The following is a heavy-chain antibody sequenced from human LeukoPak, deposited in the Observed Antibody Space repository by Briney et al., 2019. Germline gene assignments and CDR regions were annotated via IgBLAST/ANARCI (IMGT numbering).Heavy chain of an antibody. CDR2: TSYDGSNN. V-gene: IGHV3-30*04. D-gene: IGHD1-14*01. CDR1: GFTFSGYA. CDR3: AKKKTTGYYSYYAMDV. J-gene: IGHJ6*02. Sequence: GGSLRLSCAASGFTFSGYAMHWVRQAPGKGLEWVAVTSYDGSNNYYAESVKGRFTISRDNSKSTLYLQMSSLRAEDTALYYCAKKKTTGYYSYYAMDVWGQGTTVTVSS.